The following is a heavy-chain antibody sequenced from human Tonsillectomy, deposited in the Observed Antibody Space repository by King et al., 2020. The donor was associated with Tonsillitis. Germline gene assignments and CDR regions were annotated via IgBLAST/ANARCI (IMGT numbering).Heavy chain of an antibody. V-gene: IGHV1-69*01. J-gene: IGHJ6*02. CDR1: GGTFSSYA. CDR3: AREGYCSSTSCYSIGFGMDV. D-gene: IGHD2-2*01. CDR2: IIPIFGTA. Sequence: QLVQSGAAVKKPGSSVKVSCKASGGTFSSYAISWVRQAPGQGLEWMGGIIPIFGTANYAQKFQGRVTITADESTSTAYMELSSLRSEDTAVYYCAREGYCSSTSCYSIGFGMDVWGQGTTVTVSS.